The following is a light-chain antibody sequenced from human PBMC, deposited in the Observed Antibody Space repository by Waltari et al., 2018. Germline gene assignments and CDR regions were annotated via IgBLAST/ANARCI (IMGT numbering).Light chain of an antibody. CDR2: KAS. CDR1: QSISSW. J-gene: IGKJ1*01. V-gene: IGKV1-5*03. Sequence: DIQMTQSPSTLSASVGDRVTITCRASQSISSWLAWYQQKPGKAPKLLIYKASSLESGVPSRFSGSGSGTEFTLTISSLQPEDFATYYCQRYNSLTWTFGQGTKVEIK. CDR3: QRYNSLTWT.